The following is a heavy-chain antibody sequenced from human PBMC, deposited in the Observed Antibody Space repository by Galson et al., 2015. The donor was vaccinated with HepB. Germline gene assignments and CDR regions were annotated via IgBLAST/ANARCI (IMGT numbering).Heavy chain of an antibody. J-gene: IGHJ3*02. Sequence: SLRLSCAASGFTFSSYSMNWVRQAPGKGLEWVSSISSSSSYIYYADSVKGRFTISRDNAKNSLYLQMNSLRAEDTAVYYCARGSPIVVVVAATPFDDAFDIWGQGTMVTVSS. V-gene: IGHV3-21*01. CDR3: ARGSPIVVVVAATPFDDAFDI. D-gene: IGHD2-15*01. CDR1: GFTFSSYS. CDR2: ISSSSSYI.